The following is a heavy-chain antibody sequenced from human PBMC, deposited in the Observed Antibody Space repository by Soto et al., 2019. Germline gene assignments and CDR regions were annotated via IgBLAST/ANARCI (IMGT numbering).Heavy chain of an antibody. J-gene: IGHJ4*02. CDR3: ATRSPAFDY. Sequence: QVQLVQSGPEVKKPGASVKVSCKTSGYTFTDYGISWVRQAPGQGLEWMGWISTYKGNTNYAQKFQGKVTMTTDTSPSTAYMELRSLRSDDTAVYYCATRSPAFDYWGQGTLVTVSS. CDR2: ISTYKGNT. V-gene: IGHV1-18*01. CDR1: GYTFTDYG.